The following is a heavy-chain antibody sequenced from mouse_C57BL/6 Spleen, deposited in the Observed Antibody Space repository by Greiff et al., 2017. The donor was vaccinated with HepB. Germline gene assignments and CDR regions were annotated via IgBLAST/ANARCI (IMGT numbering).Heavy chain of an antibody. D-gene: IGHD1-1*01. J-gene: IGHJ3*01. Sequence: VQLQQPGAELVKPGASVKLSCKTSGYTFTSYWMHWVKQRPGQGLEWIGMIHPNSGSTNYNEKFKSKATLTVDKSSSTAYMQLSSLTSEDSAVYYCAREDYYGSSSAWFAYWGQGTLVTVSA. CDR2: IHPNSGST. V-gene: IGHV1-64*01. CDR1: GYTFTSYW. CDR3: AREDYYGSSSAWFAY.